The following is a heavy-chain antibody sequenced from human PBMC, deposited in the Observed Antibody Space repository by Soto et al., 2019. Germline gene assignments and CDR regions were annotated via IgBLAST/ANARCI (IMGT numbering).Heavy chain of an antibody. D-gene: IGHD6-19*01. CDR2: INAGNGNT. CDR3: ARIGSGWPYYYYGMDV. J-gene: IGHJ6*02. Sequence: ASVKVSCKASGYTFTSYAMHWLRQAPGQRLEWMGWINAGNGNTKYSQKFQGRVTITRDTSASTAYMELSSLRSEDTAVYYCARIGSGWPYYYYGMDVWGQGTTVTVSS. V-gene: IGHV1-3*01. CDR1: GYTFTSYA.